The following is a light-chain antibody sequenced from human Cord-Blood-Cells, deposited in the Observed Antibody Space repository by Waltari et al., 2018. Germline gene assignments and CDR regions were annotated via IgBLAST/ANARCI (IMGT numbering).Light chain of an antibody. CDR3: QEYNSYST. CDR1: QSISSW. CDR2: QAC. J-gene: IGKJ1*01. Sequence: DIQMTQSPSTLSASVGDRVTITCRASQSISSWLACYQQKPGKAPKLLIYQACSLESGVPSMCSGSGAGTEFTRTISSLQPDDVATYYCQEYNSYSTFGQGTKVEIK. V-gene: IGKV1-5*03.